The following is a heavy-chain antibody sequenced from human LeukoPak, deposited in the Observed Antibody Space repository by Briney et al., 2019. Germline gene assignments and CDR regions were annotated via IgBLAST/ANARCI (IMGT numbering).Heavy chain of an antibody. D-gene: IGHD6-19*01. CDR3: ARQYSSDWYVEAFDI. V-gene: IGHV3-30*02. Sequence: GGSLRLSCAASGYTFSSYGMHWVRQAPGKGLEWVAFIRYDGSNKYYADSVKGRFTISRDNSKNTLYLQMNSLRAEDTAVYYCARQYSSDWYVEAFDIWGQGTMVTVSS. CDR1: GYTFSSYG. CDR2: IRYDGSNK. J-gene: IGHJ3*02.